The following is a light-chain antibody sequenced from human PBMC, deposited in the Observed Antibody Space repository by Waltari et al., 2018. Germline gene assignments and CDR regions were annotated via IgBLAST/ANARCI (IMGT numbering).Light chain of an antibody. CDR3: CSYAGSSTLYV. CDR1: SSDVGSFNL. Sequence: QSALTQPASVSGSPGQSITISCTGTSSDVGSFNLVSWSQQHPGKAPKLMIYEGSKRPPGVANRFSGSKSCNTASLTSSGLQAEDEADYYCCSYAGSSTLYVFGTGTKVTVL. J-gene: IGLJ1*01. V-gene: IGLV2-23*01. CDR2: EGS.